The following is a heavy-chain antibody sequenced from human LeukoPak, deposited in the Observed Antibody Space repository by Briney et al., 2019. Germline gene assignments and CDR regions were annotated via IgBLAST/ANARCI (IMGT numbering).Heavy chain of an antibody. J-gene: IGHJ6*03. D-gene: IGHD6-19*01. CDR1: GFTFSSYG. Sequence: GGSLRLSCAASGFTFSSYGMHWVRQAPGKGLEWVAVIWYEGSNKYYADSVKGRFTISRDNSKNTLYLQMNSLRAEDTAVYYCARPLRQSGYYYMDVWGKGTTVTVSS. CDR3: ARPLRQSGYYYMDV. CDR2: IWYEGSNK. V-gene: IGHV3-33*01.